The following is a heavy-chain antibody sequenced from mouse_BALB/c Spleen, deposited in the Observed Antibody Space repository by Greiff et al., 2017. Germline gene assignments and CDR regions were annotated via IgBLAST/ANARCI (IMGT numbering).Heavy chain of an antibody. CDR2: INSNGGST. V-gene: IGHV5-6-3*01. CDR1: GFTFSSYG. D-gene: IGHD2-1*01. Sequence: EVHLVESGGGLVQPGGSLKLSCAASGFTFSSYGMSWVRQTPDKRLELVATINSNGGSTYYPDSVKGRFTISRDNAKNTLYLQMSSLKSEDTAMYYCARDPYGNLDYWGQGTTLTVSS. CDR3: ARDPYGNLDY. J-gene: IGHJ2*01.